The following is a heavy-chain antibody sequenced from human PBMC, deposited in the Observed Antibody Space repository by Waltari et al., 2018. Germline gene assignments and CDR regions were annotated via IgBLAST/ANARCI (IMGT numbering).Heavy chain of an antibody. D-gene: IGHD6-19*01. CDR3: AASTAWYGTYFDY. CDR1: GFAFRKNW. J-gene: IGHJ4*02. V-gene: IGHV3-7*03. Sequence: DVRLVESGGGLVQPGGPLRLSCSTSGFAFRKNWMGWVRQAPGKGLEWVANIKEDGSEIYYVDSVKGRFTLSRDNTKNSLFLQMNSLKPDDTAVYYCAASTAWYGTYFDYWGQGSLVTVA. CDR2: IKEDGSEI.